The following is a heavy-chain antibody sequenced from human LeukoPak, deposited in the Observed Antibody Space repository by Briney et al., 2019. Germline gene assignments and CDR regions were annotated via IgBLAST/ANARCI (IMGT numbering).Heavy chain of an antibody. CDR1: GGSISSYY. CDR2: IYYSGST. D-gene: IGHD5-18*01. V-gene: IGHV4-59*01. J-gene: IGHJ5*02. CDR3: ARGNVDTAMSWFDP. Sequence: SETLSLTCTVSGGSISSYYWSGIQQPPGKGLEWIGYIYYSGSTNYNPSLKSRVTISVDTSKNQFSLKLSSVTAADTAVYYCARGNVDTAMSWFDPWGQGTLVTVSS.